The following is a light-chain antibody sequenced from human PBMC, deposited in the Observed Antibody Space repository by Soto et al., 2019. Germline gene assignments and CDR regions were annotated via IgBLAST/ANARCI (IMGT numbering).Light chain of an antibody. CDR3: QQCSNSLT. CDR1: QSVSSF. CDR2: DAS. Sequence: EIVLTQSPATLSLSPGDRATLSCRASQSVSSFLAWYQQKPGQAPRLLIYDASNRATGIPARFSGSCSGTDFTLTSSRQQPEDFAVYCCQQCSNSLTFGGGTKVEIK. J-gene: IGKJ4*01. V-gene: IGKV3-11*01.